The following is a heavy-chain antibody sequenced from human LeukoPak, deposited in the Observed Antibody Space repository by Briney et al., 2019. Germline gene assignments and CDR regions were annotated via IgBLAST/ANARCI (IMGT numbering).Heavy chain of an antibody. CDR3: ARRLAARPRIDY. CDR2: IYYSGST. V-gene: IGHV4-59*01. CDR1: GGSISSYY. J-gene: IGHJ4*02. D-gene: IGHD6-6*01. Sequence: SEALSLTCTVSGGSISSYYWSWIRQPPGKGLEGIGYIYYSGSTNYNPSLKSRVTISVDTSKNQFSLKLSSVTAADTAVYYCARRLAARPRIDYWGQGTLVTVSS.